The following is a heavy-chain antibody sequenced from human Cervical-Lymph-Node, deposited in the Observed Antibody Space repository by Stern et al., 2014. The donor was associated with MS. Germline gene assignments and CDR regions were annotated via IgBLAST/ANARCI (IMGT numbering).Heavy chain of an antibody. D-gene: IGHD3-22*01. V-gene: IGHV1-58*01. CDR1: GFTFTSSA. CDR2: IVVGSGNT. CDR3: AAEPMYYSDSVGAFDI. Sequence: QLEESGPEVKKPGTSVKVSCKASGFTFTSSAVQWVRQARGQRLEWVGWIVVGSGNTNYAQKFQERVTITRDMSTSTAYMELSSLRSEDTAVYYCAAEPMYYSDSVGAFDIWGHGTMVTVSS. J-gene: IGHJ3*02.